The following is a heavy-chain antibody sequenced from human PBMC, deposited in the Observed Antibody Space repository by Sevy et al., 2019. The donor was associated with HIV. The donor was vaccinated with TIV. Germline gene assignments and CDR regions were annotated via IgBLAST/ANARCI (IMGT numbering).Heavy chain of an antibody. D-gene: IGHD6-13*01. CDR2: IRSKGNSYAT. J-gene: IGHJ4*02. V-gene: IGHV3-73*01. CDR1: GFTFSGSA. Sequence: GGSLRLSCAASGFTFSGSAMQWVRQASGKGLEWVGRIRSKGNSYATAYAASVKGRFTISRDDSKNTAYLQMNSLKTEDTAVYYCTRGGARDSSSWYDYFDYWGQGTLVTVSS. CDR3: TRGGARDSSSWYDYFDY.